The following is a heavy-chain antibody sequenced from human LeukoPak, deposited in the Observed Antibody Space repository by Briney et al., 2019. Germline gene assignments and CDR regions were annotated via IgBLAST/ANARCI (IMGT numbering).Heavy chain of an antibody. D-gene: IGHD3-10*01. J-gene: IGHJ5*02. CDR1: GFTFSSYW. V-gene: IGHV3-7*03. CDR3: ARVQGWFGESTYSNWFDP. Sequence: GGSLRLSCAASGFTFSSYWMSWVRQAPGKGLEWVANIKQDGSEKYYVDSVKGRFTISRDNAKTSLYLQMNSLRAEDTAVYYCARVQGWFGESTYSNWFDPWGQGTLVTVSS. CDR2: IKQDGSEK.